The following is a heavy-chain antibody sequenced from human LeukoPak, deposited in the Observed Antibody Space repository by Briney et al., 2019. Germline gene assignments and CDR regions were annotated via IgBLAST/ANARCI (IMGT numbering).Heavy chain of an antibody. D-gene: IGHD3-10*01. J-gene: IGHJ4*02. CDR2: INQDGSQK. CDR1: GFSFSSYW. Sequence: GGSLRLSCASSGFSFSSYWMTWVRQAPGKGLEWEANINQDGSQKYYVDSVKGRSTMSRDNAKNSLHLQMNSLRVEDTAVYYCVSTGSVLDYWGQGTLVTVSS. CDR3: VSTGSVLDY. V-gene: IGHV3-7*01.